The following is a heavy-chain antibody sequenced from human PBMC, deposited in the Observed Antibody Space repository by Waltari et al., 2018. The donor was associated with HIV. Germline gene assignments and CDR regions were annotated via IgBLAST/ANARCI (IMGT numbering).Heavy chain of an antibody. CDR2: IYYSGST. CDR3: ARVRYEISGPDAFDI. V-gene: IGHV4-59*01. CDR1: DDYISNYY. Sequence: QVQLQESSTGLVKPSETLSITCIVPDDYISNYYWSWIRQPPGKGLDWLGYIYYSGSTDHTPSLTSRVPIFVDQSQNQFSPKPGSVTAADPAVDYCARVRYEISGPDAFDIGGQGTMVHVSS. D-gene: IGHD3-22*01. J-gene: IGHJ3*02.